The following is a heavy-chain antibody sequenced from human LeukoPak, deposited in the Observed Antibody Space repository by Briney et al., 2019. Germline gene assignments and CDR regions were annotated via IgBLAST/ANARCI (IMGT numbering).Heavy chain of an antibody. CDR3: ARGRVAMATIPYYYYYYMDV. J-gene: IGHJ6*03. CDR1: GGTFSSYA. D-gene: IGHD5-24*01. CDR2: IIPIFGTA. V-gene: IGHV1-69*05. Sequence: GSSVKVSCKASGGTFSSYAISWVRQAPGQGLEWMGGIIPIFGTANYAQKFRGRVTITTDESTSTAYMELSSLRSEDTAVYYCARGRVAMATIPYYYYYYMDVWGKGTTVTVSS.